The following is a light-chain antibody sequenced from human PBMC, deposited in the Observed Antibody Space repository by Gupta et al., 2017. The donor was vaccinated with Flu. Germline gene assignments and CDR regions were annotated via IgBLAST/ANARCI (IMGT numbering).Light chain of an antibody. CDR3: QQAKSFPLT. CDR1: QDIGRF. Sequence: DIQMTQSPSSVSASVGGRVTIPCRANQDIGRFLAWYQQKPGKAPRLVIYGTSTLQRGVPSRFSGSGSGANFTLTINSLQPEDFAIYYCQQAKSFPLTFGGGTRVDIK. V-gene: IGKV1-12*01. J-gene: IGKJ4*01. CDR2: GTS.